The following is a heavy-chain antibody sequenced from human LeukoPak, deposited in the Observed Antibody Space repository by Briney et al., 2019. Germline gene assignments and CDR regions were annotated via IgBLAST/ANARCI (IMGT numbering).Heavy chain of an antibody. Sequence: SETLSLTCTVSGGSISSSSYYWGWIRQPPGKGLEWIGSIYYSGSTYYNPSLKSRVTIFVDTSTNQFSLEMNSVTAADTAVYYCARAKGDYWGPGTLVTVSS. J-gene: IGHJ4*02. CDR3: ARAKGDY. CDR1: GGSISSSSYY. CDR2: IYYSGST. V-gene: IGHV4-39*07.